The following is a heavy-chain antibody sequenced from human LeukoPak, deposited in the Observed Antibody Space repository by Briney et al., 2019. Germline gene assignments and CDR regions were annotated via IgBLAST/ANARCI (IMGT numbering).Heavy chain of an antibody. Sequence: PGGSLRLSCAASGFTFSSYAMHWVRQAPGKGLEWVAVISYDGSNKYYADSVKGRFTISRDNSKNTLYLQMNSLRAEDTAVYYCAKDAQRRDGYKTPVGDYYYMDVWGKGTTVTVSS. CDR2: ISYDGSNK. J-gene: IGHJ6*03. D-gene: IGHD5-24*01. CDR1: GFTFSSYA. CDR3: AKDAQRRDGYKTPVGDYYYMDV. V-gene: IGHV3-30-3*01.